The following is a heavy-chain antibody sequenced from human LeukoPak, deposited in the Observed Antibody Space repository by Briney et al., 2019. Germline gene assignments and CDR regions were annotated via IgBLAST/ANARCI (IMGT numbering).Heavy chain of an antibody. CDR2: IYYSGST. CDR1: GGSISSYY. J-gene: IGHJ3*02. CDR3: ARAAYDFWSGSLQDAFDI. D-gene: IGHD3-3*01. Sequence: SETLSLTCTVSGGSISSYYWSWIRQPPGKGLEWIGYIYYSGSTNYNPSLKSRVTISVDTSKNQFSLKLSSVTAADTVVYYCARAAYDFWSGSLQDAFDIWGQGTMVTVSS. V-gene: IGHV4-59*01.